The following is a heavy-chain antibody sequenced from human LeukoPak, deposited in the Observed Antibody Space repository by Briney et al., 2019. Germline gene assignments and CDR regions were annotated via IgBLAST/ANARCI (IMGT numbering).Heavy chain of an antibody. CDR3: ATYRQVLLPFES. V-gene: IGHV3-23*01. CDR2: IFPSGGEI. Sequence: GGSLRLSCAASGFTFSSYAMNWVRQAPGKGLEWVSSIFPSGGEIHYADSVRGRFTISRDNSKSTLSLQMNSLRAEDTAIYYCATYRQVLLPFESWGQGTLVTVSS. J-gene: IGHJ4*02. D-gene: IGHD2-8*02. CDR1: GFTFSSYA.